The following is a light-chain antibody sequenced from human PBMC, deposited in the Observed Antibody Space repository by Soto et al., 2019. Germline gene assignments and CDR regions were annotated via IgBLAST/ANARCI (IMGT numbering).Light chain of an antibody. CDR1: QSVLYSSNNKNY. Sequence: DFVMTQSPDSLAVSLGERATINCKSSQSVLYSSNNKNYLAWYQQKPGQPPKLLIYWSSTRESGVPDRFSGSGSGTDFTLTISSLQAEDVAVYYCQQYYTTPRTFGHGTKVDI. CDR2: WSS. V-gene: IGKV4-1*01. CDR3: QQYYTTPRT. J-gene: IGKJ1*01.